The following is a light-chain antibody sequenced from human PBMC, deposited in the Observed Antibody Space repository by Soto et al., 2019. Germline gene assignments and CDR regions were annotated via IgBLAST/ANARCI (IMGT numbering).Light chain of an antibody. V-gene: IGLV1-40*01. CDR2: ANS. J-gene: IGLJ2*01. CDR1: SSNIGAGYD. CDR3: QSYDSSLSGSV. Sequence: QSVLTQPPSVSAAPGQRVTISCTVSSSNIGAGYDVYWYQQLPGTAPKLLIYANSNRPSGVPDRFSGSKSGTSASLAITGLQDEDEADYYCQSYDSSLSGSVFGGGTKLTVL.